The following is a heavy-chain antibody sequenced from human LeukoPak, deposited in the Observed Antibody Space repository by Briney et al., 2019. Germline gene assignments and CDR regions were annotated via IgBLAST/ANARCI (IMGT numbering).Heavy chain of an antibody. J-gene: IGHJ4*02. CDR3: ARHDYGGNSGDN. V-gene: IGHV3-48*02. CDR1: GFTFSNYG. D-gene: IGHD4-23*01. Sequence: PGGSLRLSCAASGFTFSNYGMNWVRQAPGRGLEWVSYIGTSSDTIYCADSVKGRFTISRDNAKNSLYLQMNSLRDEDTAVYYCARHDYGGNSGDNWGQGTLVTVSS. CDR2: IGTSSDTI.